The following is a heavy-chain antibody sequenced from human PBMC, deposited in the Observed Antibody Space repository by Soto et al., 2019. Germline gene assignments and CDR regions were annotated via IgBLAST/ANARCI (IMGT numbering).Heavy chain of an antibody. V-gene: IGHV3-23*01. CDR1: GFTFSSYA. CDR2: ISGSGGST. J-gene: IGHJ4*02. CDR3: AKDTRMSLRTTSFDD. Sequence: GGSLRLSCAASGFTFSSYAMSWVRQAPGKGLEWVSAISGSGGSTYYADSVKGRFTISRDNSKNTLYLQMNSMRADDTAVYYCAKDTRMSLRTTSFDDWGQGTLVTVSS. D-gene: IGHD3-22*01.